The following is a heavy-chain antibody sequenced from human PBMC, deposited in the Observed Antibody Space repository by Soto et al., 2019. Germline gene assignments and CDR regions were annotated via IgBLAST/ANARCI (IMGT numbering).Heavy chain of an antibody. D-gene: IGHD4-4*01. V-gene: IGHV4-30-4*01. Sequence: PSETLSLTCTVSGGSISSGDYYWSWIRQPPGKGLEWIGYIYYSGSTYYNPSLKSRVTISVDTSKNQFSLKLSSVTAADTAVYYCARILGHDYSNYGSNPGADYWGQGTLVTVSS. J-gene: IGHJ4*02. CDR2: IYYSGST. CDR1: GGSISSGDYY. CDR3: ARILGHDYSNYGSNPGADY.